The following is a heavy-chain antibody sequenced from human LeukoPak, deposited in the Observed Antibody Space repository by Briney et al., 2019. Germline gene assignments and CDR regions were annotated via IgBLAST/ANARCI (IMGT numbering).Heavy chain of an antibody. CDR2: INPNSGGT. V-gene: IGHV1-2*02. J-gene: IGHJ4*02. Sequence: ASVKVSCKASGYTFTGYYMHWVRQAPGQGLEWMGWINPNSGGTNYAQKFQGRVTMTRDTSISTAYMELSRLRSDDTAVYYCARFPLAAAGRRMFDYWGQGTQVTVSS. CDR3: ARFPLAAAGRRMFDY. CDR1: GYTFTGYY. D-gene: IGHD6-13*01.